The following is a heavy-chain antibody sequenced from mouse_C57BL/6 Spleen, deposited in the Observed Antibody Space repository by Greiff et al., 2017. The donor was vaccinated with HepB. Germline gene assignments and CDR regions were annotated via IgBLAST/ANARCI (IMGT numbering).Heavy chain of an antibody. D-gene: IGHD1-1*01. CDR3: ARAGGSYAMDY. J-gene: IGHJ4*01. CDR2: ISYDGSN. V-gene: IGHV3-6*01. Sequence: VQLKESGPGLVKPSQSLSLTCSVTGYSITSGYYWNWIRQFPGNKLEWMGYISYDGSNNYNPSLKNRISITRDTSKNQFFLKLNSVTTEDTATYYCARAGGSYAMDYWGQGTSVTVSS. CDR1: GYSITSGYY.